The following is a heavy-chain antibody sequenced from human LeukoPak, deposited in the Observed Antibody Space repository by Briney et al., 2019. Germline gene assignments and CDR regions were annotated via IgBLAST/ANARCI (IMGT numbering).Heavy chain of an antibody. D-gene: IGHD1-14*01. CDR2: INSDGSWT. CDR3: ARGGGNHARFADFDY. J-gene: IGHJ4*02. Sequence: PGGSLRLSCAASGNYWMHWVRQVPGKGLVWVSHINSDGSWTSYADSVKGRFTISKDNAKNTVYLQMNSLRAEDTAVYYCARGGGNHARFADFDYWGQGTLVTVSS. V-gene: IGHV3-74*01. CDR1: GNYW.